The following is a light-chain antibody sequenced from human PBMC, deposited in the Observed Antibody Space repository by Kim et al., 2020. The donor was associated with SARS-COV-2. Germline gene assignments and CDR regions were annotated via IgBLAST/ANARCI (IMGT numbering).Light chain of an antibody. Sequence: ASVGDRVTITCRASQSISKYLNWYQQKPGKAPKLLIYAASSLQSVVPSRFSGSGSGTDFTLTINSLQPEDFATYYCQQSYNAPWTFGQGTKVDIK. J-gene: IGKJ1*01. V-gene: IGKV1-39*01. CDR1: QSISKY. CDR3: QQSYNAPWT. CDR2: AAS.